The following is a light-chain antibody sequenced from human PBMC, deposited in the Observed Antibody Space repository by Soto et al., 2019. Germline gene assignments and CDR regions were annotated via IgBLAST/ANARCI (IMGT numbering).Light chain of an antibody. Sequence: EIVMTQSPATLSVSPGERATLSCRASQSVSSDLARYQQKPGQAPRLLIYGASTRATGIPARFSGSGSGTEFTLTISGLQSGDFAVYYCQQYNNWPPFTFGPGTKVDL. CDR3: QQYNNWPPFT. J-gene: IGKJ3*01. CDR2: GAS. V-gene: IGKV3-15*01. CDR1: QSVSSD.